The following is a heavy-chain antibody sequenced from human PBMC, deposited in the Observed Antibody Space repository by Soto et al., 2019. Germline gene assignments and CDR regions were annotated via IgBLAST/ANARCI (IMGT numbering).Heavy chain of an antibody. CDR1: GFPFSSYG. J-gene: IGHJ6*03. CDR3: AKIVSPVRFLEWLLSGSYYMDV. CDR2: ISYDGSNK. V-gene: IGHV3-30*18. Sequence: PGGSLRLSCAASGFPFSSYGMHWVRQAPGKGLEWVAVISYDGSNKYYVDSVKGRFTISRDNSKNTLYLQMNSLRAEDTAVYYCAKIVSPVRFLEWLLSGSYYMDVWGKGTTVTVSS. D-gene: IGHD3-3*01.